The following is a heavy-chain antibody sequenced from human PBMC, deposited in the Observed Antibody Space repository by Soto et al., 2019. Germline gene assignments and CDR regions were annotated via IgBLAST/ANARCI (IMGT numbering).Heavy chain of an antibody. J-gene: IGHJ4*02. CDR3: ASSTSGLLAY. Sequence: PSETLSLTCTVSGGSISSYYWSWIRQPPGKGLEWIGYIYYSGSTNYNPSLKSRVTISVDTSKNQFSLKLSSVTAADTAVYYCASSTSGLLAYWGQGTLVTVSS. V-gene: IGHV4-59*01. CDR1: GGSISSYY. D-gene: IGHD6-19*01. CDR2: IYYSGST.